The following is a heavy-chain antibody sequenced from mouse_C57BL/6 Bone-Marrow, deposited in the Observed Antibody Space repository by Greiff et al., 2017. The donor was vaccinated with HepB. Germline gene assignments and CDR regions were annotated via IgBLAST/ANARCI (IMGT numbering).Heavy chain of an antibody. J-gene: IGHJ3*01. CDR3: ARRDSDTRVVVAY. V-gene: IGHV1-22*01. D-gene: IGHD1-1*01. CDR2: INPNNGGT. Sequence: EVQLQQSGPELVKPGASVKMSCKASGYTFTDYNMHWVKQRHGKSLEWIGDINPNNGGTNYNQKFKGKATLTVYKSSSTAYMGLRSLTSEDSAVYYCARRDSDTRVVVAYWGQGTPVTVSA. CDR1: GYTFTDYN.